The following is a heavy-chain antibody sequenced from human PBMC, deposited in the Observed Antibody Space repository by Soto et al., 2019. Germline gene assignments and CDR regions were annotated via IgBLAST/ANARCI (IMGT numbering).Heavy chain of an antibody. Sequence: GGSRRRSCAAAAFTFSSYAMHWARQDPGKGLEWVAVISYDGSNKYYADSVKGRFTISRDNSKNTLYLQMNSLRAEDTAVYYCARRGGSTSCYNCIDYWGQGTLVAVSS. J-gene: IGHJ4*02. CDR3: ARRGGSTSCYNCIDY. V-gene: IGHV3-30-3*01. D-gene: IGHD2-2*02. CDR2: ISYDGSNK. CDR1: AFTFSSYA.